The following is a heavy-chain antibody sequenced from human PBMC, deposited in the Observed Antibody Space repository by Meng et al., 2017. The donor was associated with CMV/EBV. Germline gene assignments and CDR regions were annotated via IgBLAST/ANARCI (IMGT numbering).Heavy chain of an antibody. CDR1: GYTFTSYV. CDR2: ISAYNGNT. Sequence: ASVTVSCQASGYTFTSYVISWVRQAPGQGLEWMGWISAYNGNTNYAQKLQGRVTMTTDTSTSTASLELRSLRSDATAVYYCASLYIPQGVITGLPGWFDPWGQGTLVTVSS. CDR3: ASLYIPQGVITGLPGWFDP. D-gene: IGHD1-20*01. J-gene: IGHJ5*02. V-gene: IGHV1-18*01.